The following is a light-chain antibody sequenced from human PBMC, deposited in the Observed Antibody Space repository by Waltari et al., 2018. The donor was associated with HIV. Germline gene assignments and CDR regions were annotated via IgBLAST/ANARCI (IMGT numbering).Light chain of an antibody. CDR1: SSNIGSHY. CDR3: QSWDVSLRGSE. Sequence: QSVLTQPPSASGTPGQRVSISCSGSSSNIGSHYVYWYPQLPGAAPKLLIYRNDQRPSGVPDRFSGSKSGTSASLAISGLRSEDEADYHCQSWDVSLRGSEFGGGTKLTVL. J-gene: IGLJ3*02. V-gene: IGLV1-47*01. CDR2: RND.